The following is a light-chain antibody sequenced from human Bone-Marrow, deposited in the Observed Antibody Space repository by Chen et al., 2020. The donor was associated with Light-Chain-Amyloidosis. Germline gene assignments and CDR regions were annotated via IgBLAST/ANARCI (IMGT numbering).Light chain of an antibody. V-gene: IGLV3-25*03. CDR2: RDT. J-gene: IGLJ2*01. CDR1: DLPTKY. CDR3: QSADSSGTYEVI. Sequence: SYELTQPPSVPVSPGPTARITCSGDDLPTKYAYWYQQKPGQAPVLVIHRDTERPSGISERFSGSSSGTTATLTLSGVQAEDEADYHCQSADSSGTYEVIFGGGTKLTVL.